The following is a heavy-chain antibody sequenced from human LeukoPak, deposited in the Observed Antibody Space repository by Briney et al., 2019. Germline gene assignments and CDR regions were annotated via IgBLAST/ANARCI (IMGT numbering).Heavy chain of an antibody. J-gene: IGHJ4*02. CDR3: AKEHSGYEIAVADY. V-gene: IGHV3-30*04. CDR2: ISYDGTNK. CDR1: GFNFNNYA. Sequence: GGSLRLSCAASGFNFNNYAMFWVRQAPGKGLDWVAGISYDGTNKYYADSVKGRFTNSRDTSKSTLYLQMNSLRAEDTAVYYCAKEHSGYEIAVADYWGQGTLVTVSS. D-gene: IGHD5-12*01.